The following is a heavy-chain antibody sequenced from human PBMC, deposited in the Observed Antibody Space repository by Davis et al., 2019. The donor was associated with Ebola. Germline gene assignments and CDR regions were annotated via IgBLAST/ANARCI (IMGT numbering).Heavy chain of an antibody. D-gene: IGHD5-24*01. CDR2: ISSSGSTM. J-gene: IGHJ4*02. CDR3: TTWGEMATIYFDY. CDR1: GFTVSSNY. Sequence: GESLKISCAASGFTVSSNYMNWIRQALGKGLEWISYISSSGSTMYNADSVKGRFTISRDNAKNSLSLQMNSLRAEDTAVYYCTTWGEMATIYFDYWGQGTLVTVSS. V-gene: IGHV3-11*01.